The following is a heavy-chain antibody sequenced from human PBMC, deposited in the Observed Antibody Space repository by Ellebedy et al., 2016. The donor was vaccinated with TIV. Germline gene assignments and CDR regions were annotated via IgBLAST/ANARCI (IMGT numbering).Heavy chain of an antibody. D-gene: IGHD4-17*01. Sequence: PGGSLRLSCTASGFTFGDYAMSWVRQAPGKGLEWVGFIRSKAYGGTTEYAASVKGRFTISRDDSKSIAYLQMNSLKTEDTDVYYCTTERWGYGDYGFDYWGQGTLVTVSS. CDR1: GFTFGDYA. V-gene: IGHV3-49*04. J-gene: IGHJ4*02. CDR3: TTERWGYGDYGFDY. CDR2: IRSKAYGGTT.